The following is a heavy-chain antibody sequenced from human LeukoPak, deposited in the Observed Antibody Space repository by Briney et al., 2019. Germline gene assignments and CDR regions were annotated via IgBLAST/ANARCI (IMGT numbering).Heavy chain of an antibody. CDR2: IKQDGSEK. J-gene: IGHJ3*02. V-gene: IGHV3-7*01. Sequence: PGGSLRLSCAPSGFTFSSYWMSWVRQAPGKGLEWVANIKQDGSEKYYVDSVKGRFTISRDNAKNSLFLQMSSLRAEDTAAYYCARYDYVWGKTFDIWGPGTMVTVSS. CDR1: GFTFSSYW. CDR3: ARYDYVWGKTFDI. D-gene: IGHD3-16*01.